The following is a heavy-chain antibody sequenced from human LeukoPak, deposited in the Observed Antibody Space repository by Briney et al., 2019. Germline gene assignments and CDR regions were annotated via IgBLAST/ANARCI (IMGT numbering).Heavy chain of an antibody. CDR3: VRDCGGDCLYGMDV. CDR2: ISSDGAGT. D-gene: IGHD2-21*02. Sequence: GGSLRLSCAASGFTFSTFALHWVRQAPGKGLEYVSGISSDGAGTFYADSVRGRFTISRDNTKNTLFLQMGSLRAEDMAVYYCVRDCGGDCLYGMDVWGQGTTVTVSS. CDR1: GFTFSTFA. J-gene: IGHJ6*02. V-gene: IGHV3-64*02.